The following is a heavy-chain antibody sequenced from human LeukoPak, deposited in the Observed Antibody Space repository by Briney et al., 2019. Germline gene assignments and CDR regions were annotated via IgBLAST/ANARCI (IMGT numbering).Heavy chain of an antibody. CDR3: ARDESPLLRYFDWFENYYYYYMDV. CDR1: GFTFSSYS. Sequence: PGGSLRLSCAASGFTFSSYSMNWVRQAPGKGLEWVSYISSSSSTIYYADSVKGRFTISRDNAKNSLYLQMNSLRAEDTAVYYCARDESPLLRYFDWFENYYYYYMDVWGKGTTVTVSS. V-gene: IGHV3-48*01. CDR2: ISSSSSTI. J-gene: IGHJ6*03. D-gene: IGHD3-9*01.